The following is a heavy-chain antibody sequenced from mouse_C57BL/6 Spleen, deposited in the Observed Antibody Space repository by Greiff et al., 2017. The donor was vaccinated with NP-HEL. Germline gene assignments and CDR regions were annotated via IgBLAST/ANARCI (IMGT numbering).Heavy chain of an antibody. Sequence: QVQLQQPGAELVKPGASVKLSCKASGYTFTSYWMQWVKQRPGQGLEWIGEIDPSDSYTNYNQKFKGKATLTVDTSSSTAYMQLSSLTSEDSAVYYCARWAAQATGAMDYWGQGTSVTVSS. J-gene: IGHJ4*01. CDR3: ARWAAQATGAMDY. CDR2: IDPSDSYT. D-gene: IGHD3-2*02. V-gene: IGHV1-50*01. CDR1: GYTFTSYW.